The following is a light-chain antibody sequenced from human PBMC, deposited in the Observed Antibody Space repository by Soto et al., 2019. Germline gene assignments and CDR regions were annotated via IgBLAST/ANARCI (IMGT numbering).Light chain of an antibody. V-gene: IGKV4-1*01. Sequence: DIVMTQSPDSLAVSLGERAXINCKSSQSVLYSSNNKNYLAWYHQKPGQPPKLLIYWASTRESGVPDRFSGSGSGTDFTLTISSLQAEDVAVYYCQQYYSTPYTFGQGTTLEIK. CDR3: QQYYSTPYT. CDR2: WAS. CDR1: QSVLYSSNNKNY. J-gene: IGKJ2*01.